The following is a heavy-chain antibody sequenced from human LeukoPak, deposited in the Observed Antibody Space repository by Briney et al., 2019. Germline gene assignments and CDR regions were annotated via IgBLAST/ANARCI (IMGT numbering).Heavy chain of an antibody. CDR1: GGTFSSYA. V-gene: IGHV1-69*04. J-gene: IGHJ5*02. CDR2: IIPILGIA. Sequence: SVKVSCKASGGTFSSYAISWVRQAPGQGLEWMGRIIPILGIANYAQKFQGRVTITADKSTSTAYMELSSLRPEDTAVYYCARVDGYNPSWGQGTLVTVSS. CDR3: ARVDGYNPS. D-gene: IGHD5-24*01.